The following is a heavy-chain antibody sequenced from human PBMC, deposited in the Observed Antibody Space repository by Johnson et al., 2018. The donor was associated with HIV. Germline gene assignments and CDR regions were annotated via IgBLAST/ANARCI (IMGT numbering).Heavy chain of an antibody. V-gene: IGHV3-73*01. CDR1: GLTFTNAW. J-gene: IGHJ3*02. CDR2: IRGSANTYAT. D-gene: IGHD5-12*01. Sequence: VQLVESGGGLVKPGGSLRLSCAASGLTFTNAWMNWVRQAPGKGLEWAGRIRGSANTYATAYAASLKGSFTISRDDSTNTAYLQMNSLTPEDTAGYYCASTIDIVPTGRSYDAFDIWGQGTLVTVSS. CDR3: ASTIDIVPTGRSYDAFDI.